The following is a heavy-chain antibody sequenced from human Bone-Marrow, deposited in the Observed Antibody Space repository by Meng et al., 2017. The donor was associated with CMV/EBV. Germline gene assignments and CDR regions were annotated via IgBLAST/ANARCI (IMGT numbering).Heavy chain of an antibody. D-gene: IGHD2-2*01. J-gene: IGHJ6*02. CDR1: GFTFDDYA. Sequence: SLKISCAASGFTFDDYAMHWVRQAPGKGLEWVSGISWNSGSIGYADSVKGRFTISRDNAKNSLYLQMNSLRAEDTALYYCAKAGGTAARESYYYYGMDVWGQGTTVTV. V-gene: IGHV3-9*01. CDR2: ISWNSGSI. CDR3: AKAGGTAARESYYYYGMDV.